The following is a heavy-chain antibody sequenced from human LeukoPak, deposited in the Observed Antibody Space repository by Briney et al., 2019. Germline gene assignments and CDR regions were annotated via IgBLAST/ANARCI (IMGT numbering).Heavy chain of an antibody. CDR3: ARATPDYYYYYGMDV. CDR2: IYYSGST. CDR1: GGSISSYY. Sequence: PSETLSLTCTVSGGSISSYYWSWIRQPPGKGLEWMGYIYYSGSTNYNPSLKSRVTISVDTSKNQFSLKLSSVTAADTAVYYCARATPDYYYYYGMDVWGQGTTVTVSS. V-gene: IGHV4-59*01. J-gene: IGHJ6*02.